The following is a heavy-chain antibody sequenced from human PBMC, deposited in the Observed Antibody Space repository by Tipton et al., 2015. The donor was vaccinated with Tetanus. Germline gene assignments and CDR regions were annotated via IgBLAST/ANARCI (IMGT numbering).Heavy chain of an antibody. CDR1: GVSVRTDSYQ. CDR3: ARANYEFPKKGPFDF. CDR2: ISGGRMT. Sequence: LRLSCTASGVSVRTDSYQWNWIRQSPGLGLEWLAYISGGRMTNSNYSHKSRITISQDSSRNQFSLTLTSVTAADTAVYYCARANYEFPKKGPFDFWGPGILVTVSS. D-gene: IGHD3-3*01. V-gene: IGHV4-61*01. J-gene: IGHJ4*02.